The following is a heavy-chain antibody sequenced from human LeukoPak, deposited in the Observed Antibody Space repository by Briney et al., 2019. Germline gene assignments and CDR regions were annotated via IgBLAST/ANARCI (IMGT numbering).Heavy chain of an antibody. CDR3: ARVYASGSYYRGMDV. D-gene: IGHD3-10*01. CDR2: ISSRSSYI. J-gene: IGHJ6*02. V-gene: IGHV3-21*06. CDR1: GFTFSDYA. Sequence: GGSLRLSCAASGFTFSDYAMHWVREAPGKGLEWVSSISSRSSYIYHAEPVKGRFTISRDNAKNSLYLQMNSLTAEDTAVYYCARVYASGSYYRGMDVWAHGTTVTVSS.